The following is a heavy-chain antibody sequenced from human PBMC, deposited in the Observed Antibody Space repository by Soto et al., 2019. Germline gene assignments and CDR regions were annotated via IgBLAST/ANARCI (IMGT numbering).Heavy chain of an antibody. D-gene: IGHD6-13*01. Sequence: GGSLRLSCAASGFTFDDYAMHWVRQAPGKGLEWVSLISWDGGSTYYADSVKGRFTISRDNSKNSLYLQMNSLRAEDTAVYYCAKDMVEQQLVLGYYGMDVWGQGTTVTVSS. CDR3: AKDMVEQQLVLGYYGMDV. J-gene: IGHJ6*02. CDR2: ISWDGGST. V-gene: IGHV3-43D*03. CDR1: GFTFDDYA.